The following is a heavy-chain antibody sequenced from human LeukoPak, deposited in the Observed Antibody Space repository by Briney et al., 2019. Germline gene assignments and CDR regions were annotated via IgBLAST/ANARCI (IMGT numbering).Heavy chain of an antibody. CDR1: GGSISSGGYS. Sequence: SQTLSLTCTVSGGSISSGGYSWSWIRQHPGKGLEWIGYIYYSGSTYYNPSLKSRVTISVDTSKNQFSLKLSSVTAADTAVYYCAREFYYDSSGYYYGLEDAFDIWGQGTMVTVSS. J-gene: IGHJ3*02. V-gene: IGHV4-31*03. D-gene: IGHD3-22*01. CDR3: AREFYYDSSGYYYGLEDAFDI. CDR2: IYYSGST.